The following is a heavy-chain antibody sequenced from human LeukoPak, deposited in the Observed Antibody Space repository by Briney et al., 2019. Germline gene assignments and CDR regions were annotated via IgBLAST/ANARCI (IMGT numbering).Heavy chain of an antibody. CDR1: GFTFSSYG. V-gene: IGHV3-30*03. CDR3: ARDLHDYGDSIGPP. D-gene: IGHD4-17*01. Sequence: GGSLRLSCAASGFTFSSYGMPWVRQAPGKGLEWVAVISYDGSNKYYADSVKGRFTISRDNSKNTLYLQMNSLRAEDTAVYYCARDLHDYGDSIGPPWGQGTLVTVSS. J-gene: IGHJ5*02. CDR2: ISYDGSNK.